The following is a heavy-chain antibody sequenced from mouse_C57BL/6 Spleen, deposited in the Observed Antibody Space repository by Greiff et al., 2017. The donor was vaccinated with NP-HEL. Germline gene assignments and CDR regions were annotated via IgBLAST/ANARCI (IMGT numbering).Heavy chain of an antibody. CDR3: ARRRGDYDYDRYFDY. CDR2: IYPGGGYT. V-gene: IGHV1-63*01. Sequence: QVQLQQSGAELVRPGTSVKMSCKASGYTFTNYWIGWAKQRPGHGLEWIGDIYPGGGYTNYNEKFKGKATLTADKSSSTAYMQFSSLTSEDSAIYYCARRRGDYDYDRYFDYWGQGTTLTVSS. D-gene: IGHD2-4*01. J-gene: IGHJ2*01. CDR1: GYTFTNYW.